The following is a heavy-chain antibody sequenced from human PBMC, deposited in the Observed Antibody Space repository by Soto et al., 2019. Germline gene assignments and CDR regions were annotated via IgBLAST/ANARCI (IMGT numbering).Heavy chain of an antibody. CDR2: ISDSGGST. Sequence: GGSLRLSCAASGFTFSSYAMSWVRQAPGKGLEWVSTISDSGGSTYSADSVKGRFTVSRDNSKNTLFLQMNSLRAEDTAVYYCAKVGITIHYYFDYWGQGTLVTVSS. CDR1: GFTFSSYA. J-gene: IGHJ4*02. V-gene: IGHV3-23*01. D-gene: IGHD3-3*01. CDR3: AKVGITIHYYFDY.